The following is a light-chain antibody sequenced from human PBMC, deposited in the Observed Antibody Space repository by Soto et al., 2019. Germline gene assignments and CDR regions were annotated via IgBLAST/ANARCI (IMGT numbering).Light chain of an antibody. CDR2: AAS. CDR1: QGVSNY. CDR3: QKYNSAPRT. J-gene: IGKJ1*01. Sequence: DIQMTQSPSSLSSSVGDRVTITCRASQGVSNYLAWYQQKPGKVPKLLIYAASTLQSGVPSRFSGSGAGTDFTLTIRSLQPEDVATYYCQKYNSAPRTFGQGTKVEIK. V-gene: IGKV1-27*01.